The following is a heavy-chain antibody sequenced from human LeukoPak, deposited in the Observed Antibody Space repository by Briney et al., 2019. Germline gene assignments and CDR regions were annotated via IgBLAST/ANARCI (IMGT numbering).Heavy chain of an antibody. CDR3: ARYPREESIAAAVGFDP. CDR2: IYTSGST. V-gene: IGHV4-61*02. D-gene: IGHD6-13*01. Sequence: PSQTLSLTCTVSGGSISSGSYYWSWLRQPAGKGLEWIGRIYTSGSTNYNPSLKSRVTISVDTSKNQFSLKLSSVTAADTAVYYCARYPREESIAAAVGFDPWGQGTLVTVSS. J-gene: IGHJ5*02. CDR1: GGSISSGSYY.